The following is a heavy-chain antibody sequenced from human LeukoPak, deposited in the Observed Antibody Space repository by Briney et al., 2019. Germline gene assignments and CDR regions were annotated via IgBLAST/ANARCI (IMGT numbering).Heavy chain of an antibody. V-gene: IGHV4-4*07. Sequence: SETLSFTCTVSDDSISSFYWSWIRQPAGKRLEWIGSIYASGSTKYNPSLKSRVTMSIDTSKNQFSLTLSSVTAADTALYYCAKEGGGGYYYMEVWGKGTTVTVSS. D-gene: IGHD3-10*01. CDR3: AKEGGGGYYYMEV. CDR2: IYASGST. CDR1: DDSISSFY. J-gene: IGHJ6*03.